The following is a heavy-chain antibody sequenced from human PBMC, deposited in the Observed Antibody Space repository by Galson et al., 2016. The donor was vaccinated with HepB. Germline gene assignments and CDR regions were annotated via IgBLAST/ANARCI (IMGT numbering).Heavy chain of an antibody. CDR3: PADRALVGYQFDL. Sequence: SVKVSCKASGFPFTRSAVQWVRQAPGQRLEWIGWIVVGSGDTNYAQRFHERVTITRDMSTSTAYMELSNLRSEDTAVYYCPADRALVGYQFDLWGRGTLVTVSS. CDR2: IVVGSGDT. D-gene: IGHD1-26*01. J-gene: IGHJ2*01. V-gene: IGHV1-58*01. CDR1: GFPFTRSA.